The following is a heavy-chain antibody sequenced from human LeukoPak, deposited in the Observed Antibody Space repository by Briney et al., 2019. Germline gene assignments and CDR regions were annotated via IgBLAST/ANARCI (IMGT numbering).Heavy chain of an antibody. CDR3: ARALYNWNYFERPYYFDY. D-gene: IGHD1-7*01. CDR2: INHSGST. Sequence: SEALSLTCAVYGGSFSGYYWSWIRQPPGKGLEWIGEINHSGSTNYNPSLKSRVAISVDTSKNQFSLKLSSVTAADTAVYYCARALYNWNYFERPYYFDYWGQGTLVTVSS. J-gene: IGHJ4*02. CDR1: GGSFSGYY. V-gene: IGHV4-34*01.